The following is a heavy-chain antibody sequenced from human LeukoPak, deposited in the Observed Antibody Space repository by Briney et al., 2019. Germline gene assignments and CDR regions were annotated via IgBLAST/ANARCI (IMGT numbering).Heavy chain of an antibody. CDR2: IIPIFGTA. CDR1: GFTFSSYA. J-gene: IGHJ4*02. D-gene: IGHD3-3*01. CDR3: AREILEWLSFDY. V-gene: IGHV1-69*01. Sequence: GGSLRLSCAASGFTFSSYAISWVRQAPGQGLEWMGGIIPIFGTANYAQKFQGRVTITADESTSTAYMELSSLRSEDTAVYYCAREILEWLSFDYWGQGTLVTVSS.